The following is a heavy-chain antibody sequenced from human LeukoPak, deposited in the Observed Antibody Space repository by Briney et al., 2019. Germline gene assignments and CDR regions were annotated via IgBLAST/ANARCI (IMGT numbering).Heavy chain of an antibody. CDR1: GYTFTSYG. V-gene: IGHV1-2*02. Sequence: ASVKVSCKASGYTFTSYGINWVRQAPGQGLEWMGWINPNSGGTNYAQKFQGRVTMTRDTSISTACMELSRLRSDDTAVYYCARGRIQLCYMDVWGKGTTVTVSS. D-gene: IGHD5-18*01. CDR3: ARGRIQLCYMDV. CDR2: INPNSGGT. J-gene: IGHJ6*03.